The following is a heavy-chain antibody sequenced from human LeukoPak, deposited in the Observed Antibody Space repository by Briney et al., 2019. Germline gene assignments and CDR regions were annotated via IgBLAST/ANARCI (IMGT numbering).Heavy chain of an antibody. D-gene: IGHD3-22*01. J-gene: IGHJ4*02. V-gene: IGHV3-21*01. Sequence: GGSLRLSCAASGFTFSSYSMNWVRQAPGKGLEWVSSISSSSSYIYYADSVKGRFTISRDNAKNSLYLQMNSLRVEDTAVYYCARGRFGSSGFDYWGQGTLVTVSS. CDR2: ISSSSSYI. CDR1: GFTFSSYS. CDR3: ARGRFGSSGFDY.